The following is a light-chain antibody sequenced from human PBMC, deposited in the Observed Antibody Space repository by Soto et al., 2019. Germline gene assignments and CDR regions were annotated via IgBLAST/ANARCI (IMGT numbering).Light chain of an antibody. J-gene: IGKJ4*01. Sequence: EIVLTQSPSTLSLSPGERATLSCRASQSVSSSYLAWYQQKPGQAPRLLIYGASSRATGIPDRFSGSGSGTDFTLTISRLEPEDFVVYYCQQYGSSPLTFGGGTKVEIK. V-gene: IGKV3-20*01. CDR2: GAS. CDR3: QQYGSSPLT. CDR1: QSVSSSY.